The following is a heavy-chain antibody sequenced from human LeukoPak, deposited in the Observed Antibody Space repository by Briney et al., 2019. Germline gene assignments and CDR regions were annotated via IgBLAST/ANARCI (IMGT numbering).Heavy chain of an antibody. CDR2: IYYSGST. D-gene: IGHD4-17*01. V-gene: IGHV4-39*01. Sequence: SETLSLTCTVSGGSISSSSYYWGWIRQPPGKGLEWIGSIYYSGSTYYNPSLKSRVTISVDASKNQFSLKLSSVTAADTAVYYCARLAVTYYYYYYMDVWGKGTTVTVSS. J-gene: IGHJ6*03. CDR3: ARLAVTYYYYYYMDV. CDR1: GGSISSSSYY.